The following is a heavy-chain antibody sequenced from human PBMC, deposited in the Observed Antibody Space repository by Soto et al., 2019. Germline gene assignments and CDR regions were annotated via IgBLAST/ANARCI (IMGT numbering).Heavy chain of an antibody. Sequence: GGSLRLSCAASGFTFSSYDMHWVRQATGKGLEWVSAIGTAGDTYYPGSVKGRFTISRENAKNSLYLQMNSLRAGDTAVYYCARGARGLRFEDYWGQGTLVTVSS. D-gene: IGHD5-12*01. CDR1: GFTFSSYD. CDR3: ARGARGLRFEDY. V-gene: IGHV3-13*01. J-gene: IGHJ4*02. CDR2: IGTAGDT.